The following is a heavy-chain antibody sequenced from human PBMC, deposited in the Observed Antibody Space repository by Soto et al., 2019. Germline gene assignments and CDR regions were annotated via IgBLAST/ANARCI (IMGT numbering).Heavy chain of an antibody. CDR2: ISYRVDT. D-gene: IGHD2-21*02. J-gene: IGHJ4*02. Sequence: PSETLSLTCTVSGDSFSSDDYYWSWIRQPPGKGLEWLGYISYRVDTYYSPSLKSRVTMSIDTSKNQFSLNVSSVTAADTAVYYCARVAGVAYCGGDCYHFDYWGQGTLVTVSS. CDR3: ARVAGVAYCGGDCYHFDY. V-gene: IGHV4-30-4*01. CDR1: GDSFSSDDYY.